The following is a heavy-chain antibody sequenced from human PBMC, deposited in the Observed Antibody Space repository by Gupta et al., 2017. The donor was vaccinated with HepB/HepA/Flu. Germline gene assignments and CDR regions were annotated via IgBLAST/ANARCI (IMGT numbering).Heavy chain of an antibody. J-gene: IGHJ4*02. V-gene: IGHV3-48*03. D-gene: IGHD6-19*01. CDR2: ISSSGSTI. Sequence: EVQLVASGGGLVQPGGSLRLSCAASGFPFSSYERNWVRQAPGKGLEWVSYISSSGSTIYYADAVKGRFTISRDNAKNSLYLQMNSLRAEDTAVYYCARDISGWSFDYWGQGTLVTVSS. CDR1: GFPFSSYE. CDR3: ARDISGWSFDY.